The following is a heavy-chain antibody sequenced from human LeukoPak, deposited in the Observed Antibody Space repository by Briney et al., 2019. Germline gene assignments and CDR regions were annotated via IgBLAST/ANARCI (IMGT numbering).Heavy chain of an antibody. CDR1: GFTFSSYA. J-gene: IGHJ6*02. CDR3: ARDRSKCMDV. Sequence: AGGSLRLSCAASGFTFSSYAMHWVRQAPGKGLEWVAVISYDGSNKKYADSVKGRFTISRDNSKNTLYLQMNSLRVEDTAVYYCARDRSKCMDVWGQGTTVTVSS. V-gene: IGHV3-30*03. CDR2: ISYDGSNK. D-gene: IGHD3-10*01.